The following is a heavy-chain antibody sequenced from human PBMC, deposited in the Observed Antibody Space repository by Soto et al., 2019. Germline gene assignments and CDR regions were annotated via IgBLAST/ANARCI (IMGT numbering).Heavy chain of an antibody. D-gene: IGHD3-9*01. Sequence: SETLALTCTVSGGCISSGGDYWSWIRQHPGKGLEWIGYIYYSGSTYYNPSLKSRVTISVDTSKNQFSLKLSSVTAADTAVYYCARGSRYFDWLSRDDGMDVWGQGTTVTVSS. CDR2: IYYSGST. V-gene: IGHV4-31*03. CDR1: GGCISSGGDY. CDR3: ARGSRYFDWLSRDDGMDV. J-gene: IGHJ6*02.